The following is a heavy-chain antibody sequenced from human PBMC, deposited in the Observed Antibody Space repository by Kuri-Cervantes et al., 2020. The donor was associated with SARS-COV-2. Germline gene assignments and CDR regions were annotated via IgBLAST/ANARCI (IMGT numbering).Heavy chain of an antibody. J-gene: IGHJ4*02. D-gene: IGHD3-22*01. V-gene: IGHV3-13*03. CDR1: GFTFSSYD. Sequence: GESLKISCAACGFTFSSYDMHWVRQATGKGLEWVSAIGTAGDTYYPGSVKGQFTISRENAKNSLYLQMNSLRAGDTAVYYCAKDPRGVVVITTLFDYWGQGTLVTVSS. CDR2: IGTAGDT. CDR3: AKDPRGVVVITTLFDY.